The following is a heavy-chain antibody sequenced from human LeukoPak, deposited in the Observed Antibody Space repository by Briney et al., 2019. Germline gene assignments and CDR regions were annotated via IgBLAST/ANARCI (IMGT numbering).Heavy chain of an antibody. CDR3: ARLTKNDSGSFRFGKKKRGYMDV. Sequence: SETLSLTCAVYGGSFSGYSWSWIRQPPGEGLEWIGEINESETTNYKSSLKSRVTISVDTSKRQLSLKLSSVTAADTAVYYCARLTKNDSGSFRFGKKKRGYMDVWGKGTTVTISS. J-gene: IGHJ6*03. V-gene: IGHV4-34*01. CDR1: GGSFSGYS. CDR2: INESETT. D-gene: IGHD3-10*01.